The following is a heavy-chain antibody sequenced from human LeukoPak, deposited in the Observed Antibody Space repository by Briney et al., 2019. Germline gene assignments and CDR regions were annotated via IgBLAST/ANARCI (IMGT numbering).Heavy chain of an antibody. CDR3: ASSGSDETYYDFWSGYYTGINYFDY. D-gene: IGHD3-3*01. CDR1: GFTVSSNY. CDR2: IYSGGST. J-gene: IGHJ4*02. Sequence: GGSLRLSCAASGFTVSSNYMSWVRQAPGKGLEWVSVIYSGGSTYYSDSVKGRFTISRDNSRNTLYLQMNSLRAADTAVYYCASSGSDETYYDFWSGYYTGINYFDYWGQGTLVTVSS. V-gene: IGHV3-66*01.